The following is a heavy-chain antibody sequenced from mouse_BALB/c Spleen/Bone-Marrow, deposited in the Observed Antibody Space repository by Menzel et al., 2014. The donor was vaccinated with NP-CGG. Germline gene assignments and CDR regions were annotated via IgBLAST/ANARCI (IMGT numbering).Heavy chain of an antibody. Sequence: EVQGVESGGGLMKPGGSLKLSCAASGFTFSDYYMYWVRQTPEKRLEWVATISNGGSYTYYPDSVKGRFTISRDNAKNNLYLQMSSLKSEDTAMYYCARDSLYYYGSSYGYFDVWGAGTAVTVS. CDR1: GFTFSDYY. CDR3: ARDSLYYYGSSYGYFDV. D-gene: IGHD1-1*01. J-gene: IGHJ1*01. CDR2: ISNGGSYT. V-gene: IGHV5-4*02.